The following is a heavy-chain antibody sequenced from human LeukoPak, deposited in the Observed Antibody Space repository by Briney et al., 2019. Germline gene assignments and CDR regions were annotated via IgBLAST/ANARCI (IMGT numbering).Heavy chain of an antibody. D-gene: IGHD6-19*01. CDR2: IYHTGSN. CDR3: ARGRSSGWTYFDY. CDR1: GGSVSSADYY. Sequence: SETLSLTCTVSGGSVSSADYYWSWIRHPPGKALEWIGYIYHTGSNNYKYSLKSRATISLDTSKNQFSLSLSSVTTADTAVYYCARGRSSGWTYFDYWGQGTLVTVSS. J-gene: IGHJ4*02. V-gene: IGHV4-61*08.